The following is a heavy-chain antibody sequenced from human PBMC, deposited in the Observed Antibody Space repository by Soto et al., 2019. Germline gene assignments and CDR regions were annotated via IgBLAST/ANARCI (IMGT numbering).Heavy chain of an antibody. V-gene: IGHV4-39*01. Sequence: TQDLFHRYTVSVGIMRRCYYYVGWILQPPRKGLEWIGSIYYSGTTDYNPSLKSRVTISVDRPKNQFSLKLGSVTAADTAVYYCARHVRGWSLRYCSSLTTCYGPFARWGQG. CDR1: VGIMRRCYYY. CDR2: IYYSGTT. J-gene: IGHJ5*02. D-gene: IGHD2-2*01. CDR3: ARHVRGWSLRYCSSLTTCYGPFAR.